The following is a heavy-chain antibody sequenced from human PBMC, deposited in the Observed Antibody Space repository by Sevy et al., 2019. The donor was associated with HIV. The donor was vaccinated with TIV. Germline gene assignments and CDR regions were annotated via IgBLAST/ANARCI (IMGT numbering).Heavy chain of an antibody. J-gene: IGHJ6*02. Sequence: GGSLRLSCAASGFNFRDYAMTWVRQAPGKGLEWVSGFSGSGSSTDYADSVKGRFTISRDNSKNMLYLKMNSLGAEDTAIYYCVKDRFISGWIGNHKPSYYYGMDVWGQGTTVTVSS. D-gene: IGHD6-19*01. CDR3: VKDRFISGWIGNHKPSYYYGMDV. CDR2: FSGSGSST. CDR1: GFNFRDYA. V-gene: IGHV3-23*01.